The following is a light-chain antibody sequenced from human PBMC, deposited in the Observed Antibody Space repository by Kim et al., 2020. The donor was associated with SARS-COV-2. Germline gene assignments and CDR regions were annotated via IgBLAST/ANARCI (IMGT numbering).Light chain of an antibody. CDR1: GRHVGSYNY. Sequence: GQSLTSPCNGTGRHVGSYNYVSWYQQPPGKAPKLMFYEVSKRPSGVPDRFSGSKSGNTASLTVSGLQAEDEADYYCSSYAGSNSAVFGTGTKVTVL. J-gene: IGLJ1*01. CDR3: SSYAGSNSAV. CDR2: EVS. V-gene: IGLV2-8*01.